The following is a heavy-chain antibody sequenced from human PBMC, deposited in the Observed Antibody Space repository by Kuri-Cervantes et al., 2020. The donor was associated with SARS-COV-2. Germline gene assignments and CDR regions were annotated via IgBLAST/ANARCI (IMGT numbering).Heavy chain of an antibody. CDR2: INHSGST. CDR1: GFTFSSYA. Sequence: ESLKISCAASGFTFSSYAMSWVRQAPGKGLEWIGEINHSGSTNYNPSLKSRVTISVDTSKNQFSLKLSSVTAADTAVYYCARGQGFPHAFDIWGQGTTVTVSS. CDR3: ARGQGFPHAFDI. D-gene: IGHD3-10*01. V-gene: IGHV4-34*01. J-gene: IGHJ3*02.